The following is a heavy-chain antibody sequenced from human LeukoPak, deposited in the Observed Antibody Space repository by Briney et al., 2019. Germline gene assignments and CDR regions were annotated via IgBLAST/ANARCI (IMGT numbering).Heavy chain of an antibody. Sequence: GGSLRLSCEASGFTLSSNWMSWVRQAPGKGLEWVANIKEDGSDQYYVDSVKGRFTISRDNAKNSLYLQMNSLRAEDTAVYYCARLGPASSGWPESFDYWGQGTLVTVSS. V-gene: IGHV3-7*01. CDR3: ARLGPASSGWPESFDY. D-gene: IGHD6-19*01. J-gene: IGHJ4*02. CDR2: IKEDGSDQ. CDR1: GFTLSSNW.